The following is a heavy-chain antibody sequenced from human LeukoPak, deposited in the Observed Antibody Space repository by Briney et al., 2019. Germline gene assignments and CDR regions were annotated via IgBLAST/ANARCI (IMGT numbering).Heavy chain of an antibody. J-gene: IGHJ6*03. V-gene: IGHV3-23*01. CDR3: AKLGGQELHNYYVAV. CDR2: IIDSGEST. Sequence: GGSLRLSCAASGFTFSSYAMSWVRQAPGKGLEWVSGIIDSGESTYYANFAKGRFTISRHNSNNTLYLQMNSLRAEDTAVYYCAKLGGQELHNYYVAVCGKGTTVAVSS. CDR1: GFTFSSYA. D-gene: IGHD3-16*01.